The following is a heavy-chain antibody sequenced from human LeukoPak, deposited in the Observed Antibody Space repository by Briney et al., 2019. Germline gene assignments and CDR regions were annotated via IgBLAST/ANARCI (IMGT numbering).Heavy chain of an antibody. Sequence: GGSLRLSCSASGFTFSNYAMHWVRQAPGKGLEYVSGFSSNGNSTYYAESVKGRFTISRDNSKNTLYLQMSSLRAEDTAVYYCARAPTSYYYFDYWGQGALVTVSS. V-gene: IGHV3-64*04. D-gene: IGHD1-26*01. CDR2: FSSNGNST. CDR1: GFTFSNYA. J-gene: IGHJ4*02. CDR3: ARAPTSYYYFDY.